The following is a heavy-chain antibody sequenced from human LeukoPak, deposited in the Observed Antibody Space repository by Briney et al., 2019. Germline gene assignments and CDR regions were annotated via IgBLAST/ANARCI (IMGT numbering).Heavy chain of an antibody. Sequence: SETLSLTCTVSGGSISSSSYYWGWIRQPPGKGLEWIGSIYYSGSTYYNPSLKSRVTISVDTSKNQFSLKLSSVTAADTAVYYCARSSNGGVIKPIYYFDYWGQGTLVTVSS. J-gene: IGHJ4*02. V-gene: IGHV4-39*07. CDR2: IYYSGST. CDR3: ARSSNGGVIKPIYYFDY. D-gene: IGHD3-22*01. CDR1: GGSISSSSYY.